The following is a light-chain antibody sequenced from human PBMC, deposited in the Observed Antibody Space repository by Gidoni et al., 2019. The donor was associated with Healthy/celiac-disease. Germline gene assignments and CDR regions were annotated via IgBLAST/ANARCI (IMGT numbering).Light chain of an antibody. J-gene: IGKJ2*01. CDR1: QYISNY. CDR3: QQYDNLPFMYT. Sequence: DIQMTQSPSSLSASVGDRVTITCQASQYISNYLNWYQQKPGKAPKLLIYDASHLETGVPSRFSGSGSGTDFPFTISSLQPEDIATYYCQQYDNLPFMYTFGQGTKLEIK. CDR2: DAS. V-gene: IGKV1-33*01.